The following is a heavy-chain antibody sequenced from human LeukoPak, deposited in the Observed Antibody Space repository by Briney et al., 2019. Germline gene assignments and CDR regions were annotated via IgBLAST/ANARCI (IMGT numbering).Heavy chain of an antibody. CDR3: ASLLSSHWSWLSRDY. CDR2: INHSGST. D-gene: IGHD3-22*01. V-gene: IGHV4-34*01. J-gene: IGHJ4*02. CDR1: GGSFSGYY. Sequence: AETLSLTCAVYGGSFSGYYWSWIRQPPGKGLEWIGEINHSGSTNYNPSLKSRVTISVDTSKNQFSLKLSSVTAADTAVYYCASLLSSHWSWLSRDYWGQGTLVTVSS.